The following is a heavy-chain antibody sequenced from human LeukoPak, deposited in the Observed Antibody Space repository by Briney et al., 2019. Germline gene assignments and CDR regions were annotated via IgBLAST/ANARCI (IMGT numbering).Heavy chain of an antibody. CDR1: GFTFSDAY. Sequence: GGSLRLSCAASGFTFSDAYMHWVRQAPGMGLEWVGRIKKKADGATPDYAAAVKGRFTISRDDSKNTLYLQMNSLETEDTALYYCTRFTFWSDNAAKGGQGNLVTVSS. CDR3: TRFTFWSDNAAK. J-gene: IGHJ1*01. CDR2: IKKKADGATP. D-gene: IGHD3-3*01. V-gene: IGHV3-15*01.